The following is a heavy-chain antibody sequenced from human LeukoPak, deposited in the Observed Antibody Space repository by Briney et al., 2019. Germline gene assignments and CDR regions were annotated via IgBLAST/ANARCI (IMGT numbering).Heavy chain of an antibody. CDR2: IYYSGST. CDR3: ARGAYYYDSSGYPIQH. CDR1: GGSISSGGYY. Sequence: SETLSLTCTVSGGSISSGGYYWSWIRQHPGEGLEWIGYIYYSGSTYYNPSLKSRVTISVDTSKNQFSLKLSSVTAADTAVYYCARGAYYYDSSGYPIQHWGQGTLVTVSS. D-gene: IGHD3-22*01. J-gene: IGHJ1*01. V-gene: IGHV4-31*03.